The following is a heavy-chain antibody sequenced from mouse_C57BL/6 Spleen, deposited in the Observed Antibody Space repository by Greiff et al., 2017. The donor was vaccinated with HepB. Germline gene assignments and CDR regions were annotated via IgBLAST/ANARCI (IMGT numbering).Heavy chain of an antibody. V-gene: IGHV1-74*01. CDR1: GYTFTSYW. CDR3: APFYYGSSYVAY. D-gene: IGHD1-1*01. Sequence: QVHVKQPGAELVKPGASVKVSCKASGYTFTSYWMHWVKQRPGQGLEWIGRIHPSDSDTNYNQKFKGKATLTVDKSSSTAYMQLSSLTSEDSAVYYCAPFYYGSSYVAYWGQGTLVTVSA. J-gene: IGHJ3*01. CDR2: IHPSDSDT.